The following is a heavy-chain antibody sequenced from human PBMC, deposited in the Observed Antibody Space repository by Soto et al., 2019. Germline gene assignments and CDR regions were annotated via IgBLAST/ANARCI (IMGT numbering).Heavy chain of an antibody. Sequence: ASVKVSCKASGGTFSSYTISWVRQAPGQGLEWMGRIIPILGIANYAQKFQGRVTITADKSTSTAYMELSSLRSEDTAVYYCARDTLHLGELSFPKHDYYYYMDVWGKGTTVTVSS. V-gene: IGHV1-69*04. J-gene: IGHJ6*03. CDR3: ARDTLHLGELSFPKHDYYYYMDV. CDR2: IIPILGIA. CDR1: GGTFSSYT. D-gene: IGHD3-16*02.